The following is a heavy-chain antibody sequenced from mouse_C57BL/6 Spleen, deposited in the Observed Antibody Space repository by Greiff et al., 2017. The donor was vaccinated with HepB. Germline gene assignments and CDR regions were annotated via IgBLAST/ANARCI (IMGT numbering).Heavy chain of an antibody. D-gene: IGHD2-4*01. CDR3: ARSGDCDAWFAY. J-gene: IGHJ3*01. CDR2: IHPNSGST. Sequence: VQLQQPGAELVKPGASVKLSCKASGYTFTSYWMHWVKQRPGQGLEWIGMIHPNSGSTNYNEKFKSKATLTVDKSSSTAYMQLSSLTSEDSAVYYCARSGDCDAWFAYWGQGTLVTVSA. V-gene: IGHV1-64*01. CDR1: GYTFTSYW.